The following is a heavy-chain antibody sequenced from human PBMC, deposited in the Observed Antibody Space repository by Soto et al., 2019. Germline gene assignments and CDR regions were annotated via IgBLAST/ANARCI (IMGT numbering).Heavy chain of an antibody. D-gene: IGHD5-18*01. CDR2: ISHDGTKT. CDR1: GFNFGAYG. J-gene: IGHJ6*01. Sequence: QVQLVESGGDVVQPGTSLRLACEASGFNFGAYGMHWVRQAPGKGLEWVAVISHDGTKTYYSDSVKGRFTVSRDNSKNMLYVQMVSLRPDDTAVYSCAKDRRDGYTTCSRCYGVDVW. CDR3: AKDRRDGYTTCSRCYGVDV. V-gene: IGHV3-30*18.